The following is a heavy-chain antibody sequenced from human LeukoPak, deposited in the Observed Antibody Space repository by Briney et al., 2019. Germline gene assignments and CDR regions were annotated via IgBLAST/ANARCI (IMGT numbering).Heavy chain of an antibody. Sequence: ASVKVSCKASGYTFTSYGISWVRQAPGQGLEWMGWISAYNGNTNYAQKLQGRVTMTTDTSTSTAYMELRSLRSDDTAVYYCARDGARYYYDSSGFADYWGQGTLVTVSS. J-gene: IGHJ4*02. D-gene: IGHD3-22*01. V-gene: IGHV1-18*01. CDR1: GYTFTSYG. CDR2: ISAYNGNT. CDR3: ARDGARYYYDSSGFADY.